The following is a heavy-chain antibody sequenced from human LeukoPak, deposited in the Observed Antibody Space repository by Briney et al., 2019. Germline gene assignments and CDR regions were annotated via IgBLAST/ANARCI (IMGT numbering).Heavy chain of an antibody. V-gene: IGHV1-2*02. CDR3: ARAHYDSQYE. CDR1: GYTLTDHY. J-gene: IGHJ1*01. D-gene: IGHD3-22*01. CDR2: INPNSGGT. Sequence: ASVKVSCKASGYTLTDHYMHWVRQAPGQGLEWMGWINPNSGGTNYAQKFQGRVTMTRDTSISTAYMELSRLRSDDTAVYYCARAHYDSQYEWGQGTLVTVSS.